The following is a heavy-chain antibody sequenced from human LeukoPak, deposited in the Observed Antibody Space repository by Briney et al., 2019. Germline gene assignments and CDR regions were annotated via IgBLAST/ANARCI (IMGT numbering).Heavy chain of an antibody. D-gene: IGHD2-2*02. CDR1: GVSISNTVYY. Sequence: SETLSLTCTVSGVSISNTVYYWGWIRQAPGKGLEWIGTSFDGGNSYYNPSLKSRVTMSVDGSKNQFSLTLASVTAADTAVYYCARDYCSSTSCYSLGWFDPWGQGTLVTVSS. CDR2: SFDGGNS. CDR3: ARDYCSSTSCYSLGWFDP. J-gene: IGHJ5*02. V-gene: IGHV4-39*07.